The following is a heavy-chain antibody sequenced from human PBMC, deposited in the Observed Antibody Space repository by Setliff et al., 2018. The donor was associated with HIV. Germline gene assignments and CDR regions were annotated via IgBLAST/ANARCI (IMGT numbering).Heavy chain of an antibody. CDR3: ARGWTRAVFGYFDL. Sequence: GGSLRLSCAASGFTFSNYAVTWVRQAPGKGLEWVSSLSGSGDSTYYADSVKGRFTISRDSSKNTLYLQMSSLRPEDTAVYYCARGWTRAVFGYFDLWGRGALVTVSS. J-gene: IGHJ2*01. CDR2: LSGSGDST. V-gene: IGHV3-23*01. D-gene: IGHD6-19*01. CDR1: GFTFSNYA.